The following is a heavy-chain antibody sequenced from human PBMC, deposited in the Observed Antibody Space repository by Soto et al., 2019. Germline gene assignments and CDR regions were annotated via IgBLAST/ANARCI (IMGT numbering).Heavy chain of an antibody. D-gene: IGHD3-10*01. CDR1: GFSLRTPGAG. CDR3: VSGSFPNWFDP. CDR2: LYWNDDK. J-gene: IGHJ5*02. Sequence: QITLRESGPTLVKPTQTLTLTCTFYGFSLRTPGAGVGWIRQPPEKALEWLALLYWNDDKRYSPSLKSRLTITKDTSKNQVVLTMSNMDPVDTATYYCVSGSFPNWFDPWGQGILVIVSS. V-gene: IGHV2-5*01.